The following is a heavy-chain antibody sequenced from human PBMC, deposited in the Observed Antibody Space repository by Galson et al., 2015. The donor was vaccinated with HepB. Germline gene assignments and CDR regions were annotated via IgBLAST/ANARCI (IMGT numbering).Heavy chain of an antibody. CDR2: ISAYNGNT. CDR3: ARDGDLLRNSEYYYYGMDV. D-gene: IGHD2-15*01. J-gene: IGHJ6*02. V-gene: IGHV1-18*01. Sequence: SVKVSCKASGYTFTSYGIGWVRQAPGQGLEWMGWISAYNGNTNYAQKLQGRVTMTTDTSTSTAYMELRSLRSDDTAVYYCARDGDLLRNSEYYYYGMDVWGQGTTVTVSS. CDR1: GYTFTSYG.